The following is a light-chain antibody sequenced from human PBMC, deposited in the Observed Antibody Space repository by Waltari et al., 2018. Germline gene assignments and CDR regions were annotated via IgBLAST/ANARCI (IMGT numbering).Light chain of an antibody. Sequence: QLLLTQSPSASASLGAPVKLTCTVRSGHSNHAIAWHQPHPQKGPRYLMKVNSDCSHTKGDGIPDRFSGSSSGAERYLIISSLQAEDEADYYCQTGGFGIWVFGGGTTLTVL. CDR3: QTGGFGIWV. CDR1: SGHSNHA. CDR2: VNSDCSH. V-gene: IGLV4-69*01. J-gene: IGLJ3*02.